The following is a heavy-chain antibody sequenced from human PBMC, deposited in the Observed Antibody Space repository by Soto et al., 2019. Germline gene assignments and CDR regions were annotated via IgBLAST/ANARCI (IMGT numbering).Heavy chain of an antibody. CDR1: GFTFSSYG. CDR2: IWYDGSNK. J-gene: IGHJ4*02. D-gene: IGHD3-10*01. CDR3: ARDGVYGSGSAYYFDY. V-gene: IGHV3-33*01. Sequence: GGSLRLSCAASGFTFSSYGMHWVRQAPGKGLEWVAVIWYDGSNKYYADSVKGRFTISRDNSKNTLYLQMNSLRAEDTAVYYCARDGVYGSGSAYYFDYWGQGTLVTVSS.